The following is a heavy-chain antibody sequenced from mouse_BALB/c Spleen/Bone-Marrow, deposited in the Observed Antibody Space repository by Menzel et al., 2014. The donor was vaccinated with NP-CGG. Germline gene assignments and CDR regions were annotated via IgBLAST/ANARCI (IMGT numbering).Heavy chain of an antibody. Sequence: VQVKQSGPELVKPGASVKVSCKASGYSFTDYNMYWVKQSHGKSLEWIGYLDPYNCGTTYSHTVKGKATLTSDKSPSTAFLHLNSLTSEDCAVYYCARGGCGLRFAYWGQGTLVTVSA. D-gene: IGHD2-13*01. CDR1: GYSFTDYN. V-gene: IGHV1S135*01. J-gene: IGHJ3*01. CDR3: ARGGCGLRFAY. CDR2: LDPYNCGT.